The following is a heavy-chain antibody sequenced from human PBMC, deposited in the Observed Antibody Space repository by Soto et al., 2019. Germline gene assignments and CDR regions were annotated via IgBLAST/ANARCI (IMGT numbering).Heavy chain of an antibody. V-gene: IGHV5-51*01. CDR3: ARRQEDTSTFVFDY. J-gene: IGHJ4*02. D-gene: IGHD1-1*01. CDR2: IYPSDSDT. CDR1: GYSFASHW. Sequence: PGESLKISCKASGYSFASHWIGWVRQMPGKGLEWMGIIYPSDSDTRYSPSFQGQVTISADKSISTAYLQWSSLKASDSAMYYCARRQEDTSTFVFDYWGRGTPVTVSS.